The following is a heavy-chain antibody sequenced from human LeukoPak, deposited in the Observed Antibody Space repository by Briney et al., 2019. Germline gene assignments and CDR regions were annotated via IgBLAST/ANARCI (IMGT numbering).Heavy chain of an antibody. CDR1: GGSMNSHY. D-gene: IGHD3-22*01. V-gene: IGHV4-59*11. CDR3: ARLLDYDSSGDPDIFDV. Sequence: TPSETLSLTCTVSGGSMNSHYWSWIRQPPGKGLEWIGFIFHTGRTRYNPSLRSRVIILADTSKNDFSLKLASVTAADTAVYYCARLLDYDSSGDPDIFDVWGQGIMVTVSS. CDR2: IFHTGRT. J-gene: IGHJ3*01.